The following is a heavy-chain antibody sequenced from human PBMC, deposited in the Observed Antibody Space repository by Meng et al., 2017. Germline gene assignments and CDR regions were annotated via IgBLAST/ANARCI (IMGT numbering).Heavy chain of an antibody. CDR2: IYHSGST. CDR3: ARNDYGDYRIDY. D-gene: IGHD4-17*01. Sequence: SQTLSLTCAVSGYSISSGYYWGWIRQPPGKGLVWTGSIYHSGSTYYNPSLNSRVSISVDTSKNQFSLKLSSVTAADTAVYYCARNDYGDYRIDYWGQGTLVTVSS. CDR1: GYSISSGYY. V-gene: IGHV4-38-2*01. J-gene: IGHJ4*02.